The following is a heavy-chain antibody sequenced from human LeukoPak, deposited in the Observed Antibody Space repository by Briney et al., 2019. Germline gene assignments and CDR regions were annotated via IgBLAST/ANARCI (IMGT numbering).Heavy chain of an antibody. CDR1: GFTFSSYS. Sequence: TGGSLRLSCAASGFTFSSYSMNWVRQAPGKGLEWVSSISSSSSYIYYADSVKGRFTVSRDNAKNSLYLQMNSLRAEDTAVYYCARMDNEDASMDVWGQGTTVTVSS. V-gene: IGHV3-21*01. CDR2: ISSSSSYI. J-gene: IGHJ6*02. CDR3: ARMDNEDASMDV. D-gene: IGHD2-2*03.